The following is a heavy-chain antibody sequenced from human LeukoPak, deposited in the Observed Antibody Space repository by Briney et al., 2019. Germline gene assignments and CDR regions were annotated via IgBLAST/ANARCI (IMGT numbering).Heavy chain of an antibody. CDR1: GYMLTGYY. CDR2: INPNSGDT. Sequence: APVKVSCKAFGYMLTGYYIHWVRQAPGQGLEWMGWINPNSGDTNYAQKFQGRVSMTRDTSISTAYMALNRLRSDDTAVYYCARGMDYGDYARDFDYWGQGTLVTVSS. D-gene: IGHD4-17*01. V-gene: IGHV1-2*02. J-gene: IGHJ4*02. CDR3: ARGMDYGDYARDFDY.